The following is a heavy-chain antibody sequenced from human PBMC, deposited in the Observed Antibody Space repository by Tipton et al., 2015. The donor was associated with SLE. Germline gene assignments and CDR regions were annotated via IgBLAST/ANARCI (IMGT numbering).Heavy chain of an antibody. CDR3: AREVNTVGDSDAFDI. CDR2: IYSSGGT. V-gene: IGHV4-39*07. D-gene: IGHD5/OR15-5a*01. CDR1: GGSISSSHYY. Sequence: TLSLTCTVSGGSISSSHYYWDWIRQPPGKGLEWLGSIYSSGGTYYNPSLKSRLITSIDISKNQFSLKLHSLSAADTAVYYCAREVNTVGDSDAFDIWGQGTIVTVSP. J-gene: IGHJ3*02.